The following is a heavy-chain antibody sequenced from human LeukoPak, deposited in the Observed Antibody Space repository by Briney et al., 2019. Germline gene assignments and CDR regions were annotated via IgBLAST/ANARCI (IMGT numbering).Heavy chain of an antibody. D-gene: IGHD2-15*01. CDR3: ARHPFATPFDY. CDR1: GGSISDNY. Sequence: ASETLSLTCTVSGGSISDNYWSWIRPPPGKGLEWIGYAYYSGHTNYNSSLKSRVTMSLDTSKSQFSLRLSSVTAADTAVYFCARHPFATPFDYWGPGTLVTVSS. CDR2: AYYSGHT. J-gene: IGHJ4*02. V-gene: IGHV4-59*08.